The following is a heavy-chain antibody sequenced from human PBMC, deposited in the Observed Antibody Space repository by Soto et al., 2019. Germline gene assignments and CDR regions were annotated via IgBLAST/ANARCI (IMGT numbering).Heavy chain of an antibody. V-gene: IGHV4-34*01. J-gene: IGHJ4*02. CDR2: INHSGST. CDR1: GGSFSGYY. CDR3: ARPGYSSGWYRFDY. Sequence: SETLSLTCAVYGGSFSGYYWSWIRQPPGKGLEWIGEINHSGSTNYNPSLKSRVTISVDTSKNQFSLKLSPVTAADTAVYYCARPGYSSGWYRFDYWGQGTLVTVSS. D-gene: IGHD6-19*01.